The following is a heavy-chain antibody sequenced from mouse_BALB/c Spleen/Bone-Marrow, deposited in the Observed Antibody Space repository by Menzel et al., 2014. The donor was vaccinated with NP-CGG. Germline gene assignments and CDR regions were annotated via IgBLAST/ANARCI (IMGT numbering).Heavy chain of an antibody. Sequence: EVQLQESGPGLVKPSQSLSLTCSVTGYSITSGYYWNWIRQFPGNKLEWMGYISYDGSNNYNPSPKNRISITRDTSKNQFFLKVNSVTTEDTATYYCARGGYDGRGFAYWGQGTLVTVSA. CDR1: GYSITSGYY. CDR2: ISYDGSN. J-gene: IGHJ3*01. D-gene: IGHD2-14*01. V-gene: IGHV3-6*02. CDR3: ARGGYDGRGFAY.